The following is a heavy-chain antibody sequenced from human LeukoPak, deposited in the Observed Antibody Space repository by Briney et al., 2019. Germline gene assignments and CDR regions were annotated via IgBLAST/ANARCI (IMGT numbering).Heavy chain of an antibody. D-gene: IGHD4-23*01. J-gene: IGHJ4*02. Sequence: GGSLRLSCAASGFTFSIYGMHWVRQAPGKGLEWLAFIRYDGSNKYYADSVKGRFTISRDNSKNTLYLQMNSLRAEDTAVYYCARGARKGDDYGGFFDYWGQGTLVTVSS. V-gene: IGHV3-30*02. CDR3: ARGARKGDDYGGFFDY. CDR1: GFTFSIYG. CDR2: IRYDGSNK.